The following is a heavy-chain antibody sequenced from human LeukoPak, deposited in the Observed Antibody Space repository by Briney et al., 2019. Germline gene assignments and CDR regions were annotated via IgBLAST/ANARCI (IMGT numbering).Heavy chain of an antibody. D-gene: IGHD3-22*01. J-gene: IGHJ4*02. CDR1: GFTFNNYG. CDR2: IRYEGNEK. CDR3: ARGSTYYDSSGYYLGY. Sequence: PGGSLRLSCAASGFTFNNYGMHWVRQAPGKGLEWVAFIRYEGNEKYYADSVKGRFTISRDNSKNTLYLEMNSLRSEDTAVYYCARGSTYYDSSGYYLGYWGQGTLVTVSS. V-gene: IGHV3-30*02.